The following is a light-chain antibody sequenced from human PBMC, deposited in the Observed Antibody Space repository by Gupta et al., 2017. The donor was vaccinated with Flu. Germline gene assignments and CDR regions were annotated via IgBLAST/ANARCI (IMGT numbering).Light chain of an antibody. CDR2: AAS. CDR1: QSISSN. J-gene: IGKJ1*01. CDR3: QQSDSTPWT. Sequence: DIQMTQSPSSLSASVGDRVTITCRASQSISSNLNWYQQKPGKAPKLLIYAASSLQSEVPSRFSGSSSASHSTLTISRLQPADFATYFSQQSDSTPWTFGQGTKVEIK. V-gene: IGKV1-39*01.